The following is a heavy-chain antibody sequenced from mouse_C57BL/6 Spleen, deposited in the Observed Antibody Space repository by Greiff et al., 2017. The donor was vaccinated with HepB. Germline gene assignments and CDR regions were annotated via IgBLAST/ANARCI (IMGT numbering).Heavy chain of an antibody. CDR3: AISGAQATRDGFAY. D-gene: IGHD3-2*02. V-gene: IGHV1-18*01. J-gene: IGHJ3*01. CDR1: GYTFTDYN. CDR2: INPSNGGT. Sequence: EVQLQQSGPELVKPGASVKIPCKASGYTFTDYNMDWVKQSHGKSLEWIGDINPSNGGTIYNQKFKGKATLTVDKSSSTAYMELRSLTSEDTAVYYCAISGAQATRDGFAYWGQGTLVTVSA.